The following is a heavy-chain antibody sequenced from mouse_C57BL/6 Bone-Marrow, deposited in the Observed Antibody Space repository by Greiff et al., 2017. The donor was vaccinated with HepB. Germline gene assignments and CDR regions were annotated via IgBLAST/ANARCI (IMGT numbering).Heavy chain of an antibody. CDR2: IYPSDSET. V-gene: IGHV1-61*01. Sequence: QVQLQQPGAELVRPGSSVKLSCKASGYTFTSYWMDWVKQRPGQGLEWIGNIYPSDSETHYNQKFKDKATLTVDKSSSTAYMQLSSLTSEDSAVYYCARAPYGNYLYYFDYWGQGNTLTVSS. D-gene: IGHD2-1*01. CDR1: GYTFTSYW. CDR3: ARAPYGNYLYYFDY. J-gene: IGHJ2*01.